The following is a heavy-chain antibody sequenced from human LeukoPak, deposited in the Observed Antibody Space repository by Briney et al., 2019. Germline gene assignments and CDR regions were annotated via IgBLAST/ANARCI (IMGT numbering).Heavy chain of an antibody. J-gene: IGHJ4*02. CDR2: IYYSEST. Sequence: SETLSLTCTVSGDSISNYYWSWIRQPPGKGLEWIGYIYYSESTNYNPSLKSRVTISTDTSKSQFSLNLRSVTAADTGIYYCARGRCRNSGCRPYFDYWGQGTQVTVSS. CDR3: ARGRCRNSGCRPYFDY. D-gene: IGHD2/OR15-2a*01. V-gene: IGHV4-59*01. CDR1: GDSISNYY.